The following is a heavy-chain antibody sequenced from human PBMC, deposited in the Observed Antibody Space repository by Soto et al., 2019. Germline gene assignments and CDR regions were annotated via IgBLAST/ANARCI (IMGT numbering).Heavy chain of an antibody. D-gene: IGHD3-10*01. CDR2: VSSYNGNT. V-gene: IGHV1-18*01. J-gene: IGHJ4*02. Sequence: QVQLVQSGPEVKKPGASVTVSCKTSGYTFTDHGIDWVRQAPGQGLEWVGWVSSYNGNTNYAYNLKDRVIMTTDAPTGTGYKEARGPKSDEPAVYFCARGGGGSYSPADFWGQGTPVTVSS. CDR1: GYTFTDHG. CDR3: ARGGGGSYSPADF.